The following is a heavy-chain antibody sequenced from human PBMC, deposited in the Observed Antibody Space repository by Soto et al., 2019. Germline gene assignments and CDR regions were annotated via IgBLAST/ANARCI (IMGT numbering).Heavy chain of an antibody. V-gene: IGHV4-34*01. CDR3: ARGRSSVPDRRGIGYYGLDV. D-gene: IGHD6-6*01. CDR2: INDSGIT. CDR1: GGSFGGYY. Sequence: QVQLQQWGAEVLKPSETLSLTCVVNGGSFGGYYWSWIRQSPGKGLEWIGEINDSGITDSNPSLESRVTISVDMSKNQFSLNLNSVTAADSAVYHCARGRSSVPDRRGIGYYGLDVWGQGTTVTVSS. J-gene: IGHJ6*02.